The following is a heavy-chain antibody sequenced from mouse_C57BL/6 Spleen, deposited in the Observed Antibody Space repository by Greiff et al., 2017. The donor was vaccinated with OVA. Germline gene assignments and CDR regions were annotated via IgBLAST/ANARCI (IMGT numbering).Heavy chain of an antibody. CDR3: ARRGSLYGSSLFDY. J-gene: IGHJ2*01. CDR2: IYPGSGST. CDR1: GYTFTSYW. V-gene: IGHV1-55*01. D-gene: IGHD1-1*01. Sequence: QVQLKQPGAELVKPGASVKMSCKASGYTFTSYWITWVKQRPGQGLEWIGDIYPGSGSTNYNEKFKSKATLTVDTSSSAAYMQLSSLTSEDSAVYYCARRGSLYGSSLFDYWGQGTTLTVSS.